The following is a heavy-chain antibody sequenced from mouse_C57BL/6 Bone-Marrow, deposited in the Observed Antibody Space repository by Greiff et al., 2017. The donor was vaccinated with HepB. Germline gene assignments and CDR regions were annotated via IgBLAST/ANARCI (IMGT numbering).Heavy chain of an antibody. J-gene: IGHJ2*01. D-gene: IGHD1-1*01. Sequence: EVQLVESGPGLAKPSQTLSLTCSVTGYSITSDYWNWIRKFPGNKLEYMGYISYSGSTYYNPSLKSRISITRDTSKNQYYLKLNSVTTEDTATYYCAKYVQYYGSSYPVYFDYWGQGTTLTVSS. CDR3: AKYVQYYGSSYPVYFDY. CDR1: GYSITSDY. V-gene: IGHV3-8*01. CDR2: ISYSGST.